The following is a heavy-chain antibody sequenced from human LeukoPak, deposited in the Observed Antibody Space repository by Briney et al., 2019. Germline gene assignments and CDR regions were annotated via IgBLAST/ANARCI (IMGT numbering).Heavy chain of an antibody. D-gene: IGHD3-22*01. CDR3: ARGNYYDSSGYYHHGAFDI. J-gene: IGHJ3*02. CDR1: GGSISSSSYY. V-gene: IGHV4-39*01. CDR2: IYYSGST. Sequence: PSETLSLTCTVSGGSISSSSYYWGWIRQPPGKGLEWIGSIYYSGSTYYNPSLKSRVTISVDTSKNQFSLKLSSVTAADTAVYYCARGNYYDSSGYYHHGAFDIWGQRTMVTVSS.